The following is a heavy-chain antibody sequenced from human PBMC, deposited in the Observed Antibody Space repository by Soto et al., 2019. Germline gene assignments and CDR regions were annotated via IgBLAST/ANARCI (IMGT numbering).Heavy chain of an antibody. Sequence: QVQLVQSGAEVKKPGSSVKVSCKASGGTFSSYAISWVRQAPGQGLEWMGGIIPIFGTANYAQKFQGRVTITADESTSTAYMELSSLRSEDTAVYYCARDSPRYYYDSSGPTNHAFDIWGQGTMVTVSS. D-gene: IGHD3-22*01. CDR1: GGTFSSYA. CDR3: ARDSPRYYYDSSGPTNHAFDI. CDR2: IIPIFGTA. J-gene: IGHJ3*02. V-gene: IGHV1-69*01.